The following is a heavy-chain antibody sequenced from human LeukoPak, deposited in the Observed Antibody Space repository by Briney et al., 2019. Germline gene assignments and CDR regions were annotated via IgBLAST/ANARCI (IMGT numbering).Heavy chain of an antibody. Sequence: PGGSLRLSCAASGFPFSSYGMHWLRESRGKGRVGGAVISYDGSNKYYADSVKGRFTISRDNSKNTLYLQMNSLRAEDTAVYYCAKAFDYYGSGYFDYWGQGTLVTVSS. J-gene: IGHJ4*02. CDR1: GFPFSSYG. D-gene: IGHD3-10*01. CDR2: ISYDGSNK. V-gene: IGHV3-30*18. CDR3: AKAFDYYGSGYFDY.